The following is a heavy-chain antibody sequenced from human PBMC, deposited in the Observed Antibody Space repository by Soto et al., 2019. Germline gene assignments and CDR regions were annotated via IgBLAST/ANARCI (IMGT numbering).Heavy chain of an antibody. Sequence: QVQLVQSGAEVKKPGSSVKVSCKASGDTFSSYAISWVRQAPGQGLEWMGGIIPMFRTANYAQKFQGTVTITADESTSTAFMELSSLRSEDTAVYYCARDGGRHFYDSRGYYFDYWGQGTLVTVSS. J-gene: IGHJ4*02. CDR2: IIPMFRTA. CDR3: ARDGGRHFYDSRGYYFDY. CDR1: GDTFSSYA. V-gene: IGHV1-69*12. D-gene: IGHD3-22*01.